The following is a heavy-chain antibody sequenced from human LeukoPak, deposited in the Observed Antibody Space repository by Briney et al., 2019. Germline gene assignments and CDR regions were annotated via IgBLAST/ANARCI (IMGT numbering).Heavy chain of an antibody. CDR3: AKSEDFDY. D-gene: IGHD1-14*01. Sequence: GSLRLSCVGSGFTFRSHAMSWVRQAPEKGLEFVSGIYENGGTTYYADSVKGRFSISRDNAKNSLYLQMNSLRAEDTAVYYCAKSEDFDYWGQGTLVTVSS. V-gene: IGHV3-23*01. CDR2: IYENGGTT. J-gene: IGHJ4*02. CDR1: GFTFRSHA.